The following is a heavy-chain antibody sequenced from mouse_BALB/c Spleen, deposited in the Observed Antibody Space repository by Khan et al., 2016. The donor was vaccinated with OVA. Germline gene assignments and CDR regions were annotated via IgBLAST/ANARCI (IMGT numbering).Heavy chain of an antibody. CDR1: GYTFTNYF. CDR3: ARGNWQAYYFDY. CDR2: INPYNGGT. V-gene: IGHV1S136*01. J-gene: IGHJ2*01. Sequence: VRLQQSGPELVKPGASVKMSCKASGYTFTNYFLLWVKQKPGQGLEWIGYINPYNGGTKYSEKFKGKATLASDKSSITAYMQLSSLTSEDSAVYYCARGNWQAYYFDYWGQGTTLTLSS. D-gene: IGHD4-1*01.